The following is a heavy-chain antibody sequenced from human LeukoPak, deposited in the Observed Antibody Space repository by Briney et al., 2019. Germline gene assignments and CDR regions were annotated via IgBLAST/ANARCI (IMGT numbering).Heavy chain of an antibody. V-gene: IGHV4-4*07. J-gene: IGHJ4*02. D-gene: IGHD6-19*01. CDR1: GGSISSYY. CDR2: IHTSGST. CDR3: AGRAQTTGWSFDY. Sequence: SETLSLTCIVSGGSISSYYWSWIRQPAGKGLEWIGQIHTSGSTNYNPSLKSRVAMSVDTSKNQFSLELSSVTAADTAVYYCAGRAQTTGWSFDYWGQGALVTVSS.